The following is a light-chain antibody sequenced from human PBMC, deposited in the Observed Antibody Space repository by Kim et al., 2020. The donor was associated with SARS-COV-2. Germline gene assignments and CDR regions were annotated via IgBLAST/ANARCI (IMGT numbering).Light chain of an antibody. V-gene: IGLV1-44*01. CDR2: SNN. J-gene: IGLJ2*01. CDR1: SSNIGSNT. Sequence: VTISCSGSSSNIGSNTVHWYQQLPGTAPKLLIYSNNQRPSGVPDRFSGSKSGTSASLAISGLQSEDEADYYCAAWDDSLNGQVVFGGGTQLTVL. CDR3: AAWDDSLNGQVV.